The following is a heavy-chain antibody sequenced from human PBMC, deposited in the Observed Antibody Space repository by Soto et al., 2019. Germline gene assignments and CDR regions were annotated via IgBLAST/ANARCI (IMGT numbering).Heavy chain of an antibody. Sequence: QVQLVQSGAEVKKPGASVKVSCKASGYTFTSYGISWVRQAPGQGLEWMGWISAYNGNTNYAQKRQGRVTMTTDTSTSTAYMELRSLRSDDTAVYYCATTHGRYGFWSGYQFDYWGQGTLVTVSS. D-gene: IGHD3-3*01. CDR3: ATTHGRYGFWSGYQFDY. CDR1: GYTFTSYG. CDR2: ISAYNGNT. J-gene: IGHJ4*02. V-gene: IGHV1-18*04.